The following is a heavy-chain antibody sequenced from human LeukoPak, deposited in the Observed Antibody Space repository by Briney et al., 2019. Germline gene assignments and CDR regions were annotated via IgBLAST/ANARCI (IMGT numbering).Heavy chain of an antibody. J-gene: IGHJ4*02. CDR3: ARLAAAGTSYDF. Sequence: ASVKVSCKAFGDTFTGYYTHWVRQAPGQGLEWMGWIDPNSGGTNYAQQFQGRVTMTRDTSISTAHVELGRLRSDDTAVYYCARLAAAGTSYDFWGQGTLVTVSS. CDR1: GDTFTGYY. V-gene: IGHV1-2*02. D-gene: IGHD6-13*01. CDR2: IDPNSGGT.